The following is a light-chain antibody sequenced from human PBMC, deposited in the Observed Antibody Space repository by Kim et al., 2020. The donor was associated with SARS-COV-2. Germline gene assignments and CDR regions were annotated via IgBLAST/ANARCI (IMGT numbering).Light chain of an antibody. CDR2: DAS. CDR1: LSVSNY. Sequence: LAPGETATLSCRASLSVSNYLAWYQQKPGQAPRLLIYDASNRATGIPARFSGSGSGTDFTLTISSLEPEDFAVYYCQQRSNWPKYTFGQGTKLEI. J-gene: IGKJ2*01. V-gene: IGKV3-11*01. CDR3: QQRSNWPKYT.